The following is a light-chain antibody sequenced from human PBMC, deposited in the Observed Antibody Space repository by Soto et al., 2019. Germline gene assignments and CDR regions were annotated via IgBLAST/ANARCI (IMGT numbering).Light chain of an antibody. CDR1: QSVSTTF. CDR3: QQYGSSPPFP. Sequence: IVLTQSPGTLYLSPGETATLSCRASQSVSTTFLTWYQQKPGQAPRLLIYGAFTRAAGIPDRFSGSGSGTDLTLTISRLEPEDIAVYYCQQYGSSPPFPFRPGTKVAIK. J-gene: IGKJ3*01. V-gene: IGKV3-20*01. CDR2: GAF.